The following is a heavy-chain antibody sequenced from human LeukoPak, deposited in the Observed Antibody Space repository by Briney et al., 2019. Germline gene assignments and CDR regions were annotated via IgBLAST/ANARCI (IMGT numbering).Heavy chain of an antibody. Sequence: GGSLRLSCAASGFTFSGHWMSWVRQAPGKGLEWVANIKSDGSEKYYVDSVKGRFTISRDNAKNSLYLQMNSLRHEDTAVYYCARISRYGLDYWGQGTLVTVSS. V-gene: IGHV3-7*04. CDR3: ARISRYGLDY. D-gene: IGHD3-16*01. CDR2: IKSDGSEK. CDR1: GFTFSGHW. J-gene: IGHJ4*02.